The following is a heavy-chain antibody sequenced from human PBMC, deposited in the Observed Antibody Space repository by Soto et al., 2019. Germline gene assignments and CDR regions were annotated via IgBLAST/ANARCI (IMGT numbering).Heavy chain of an antibody. Sequence: PSETLSLTCTVSGGSISNGAYYWGWIRQHPGKGLEWIGCIYYSGNTYYNPSLKSRVTISVDKSKNQFSLKLSSVTAADTAVYYCARDKARYYYGSGSSTLFHYWGQGTLVTVSS. V-gene: IGHV4-31*03. CDR3: ARDKARYYYGSGSSTLFHY. D-gene: IGHD3-10*01. J-gene: IGHJ4*02. CDR2: IYYSGNT. CDR1: GGSISNGAYY.